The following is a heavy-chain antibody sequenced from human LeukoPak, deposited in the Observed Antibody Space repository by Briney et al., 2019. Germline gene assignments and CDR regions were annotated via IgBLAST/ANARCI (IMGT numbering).Heavy chain of an antibody. J-gene: IGHJ5*02. CDR3: ARVEYSSSSESWFDP. Sequence: SETLSLTCAVYGGSFSGYYWSWIRRPPGKGLEWIGEINHSGSTNYNPSLKSRVTISVDTSKKQFSLKLSSVTAADTAVYYCARVEYSSSSESWFDPWGQGTLVTVSS. CDR1: GGSFSGYY. D-gene: IGHD6-6*01. V-gene: IGHV4-34*01. CDR2: INHSGST.